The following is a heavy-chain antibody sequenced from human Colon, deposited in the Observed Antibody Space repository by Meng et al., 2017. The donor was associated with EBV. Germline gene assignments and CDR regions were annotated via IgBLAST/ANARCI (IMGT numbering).Heavy chain of an antibody. CDR3: ARGGGVIKGLVTWFDP. D-gene: IGHD2-8*01. Sequence: QVALPARGGSLVKPSETPSRPCGVYCGSLSCYYWSWIRQTPGKGLEWIGEINHSGTINYNPSLRSRVTISVDRSNNQFSLRLSSVTAADTAVYYCARGGGVIKGLVTWFDPWGQGTVVTVSS. CDR2: INHSGTI. CDR1: CGSLSCYY. J-gene: IGHJ5*02. V-gene: IGHV4-34*01.